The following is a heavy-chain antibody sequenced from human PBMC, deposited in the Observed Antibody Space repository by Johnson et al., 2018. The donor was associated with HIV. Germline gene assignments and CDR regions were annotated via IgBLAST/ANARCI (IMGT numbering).Heavy chain of an antibody. CDR3: AKDKSNAFDI. CDR1: GFTFSRYA. J-gene: IGHJ3*02. Sequence: QMQLVESGGGVVQPGRSLRLSCAASGFTFSRYAMHWVRQAPGKGLEWVAVISYDGSNKYYADSVKGRFTISRDNSKNTLYLQMSSLRAEDTAVYYCAKDKSNAFDIWGQGTMVTVSS. CDR2: ISYDGSNK. V-gene: IGHV3-30-3*01.